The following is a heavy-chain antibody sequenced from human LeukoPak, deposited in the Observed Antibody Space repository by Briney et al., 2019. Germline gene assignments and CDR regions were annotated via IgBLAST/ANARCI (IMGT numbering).Heavy chain of an antibody. V-gene: IGHV4-34*01. D-gene: IGHD6-13*01. CDR2: INHSGST. CDR3: ARVNGGIAAAGNLNWFDP. CDR1: GGSFSGYY. J-gene: IGHJ5*02. Sequence: PSETLSLTCAVYGGSFSGYYWSWIRQPPGKGLEWIEEINHSGSTNYNPSLKSRVTISVDTSKNQFSLKLSSVTAADTAVYYCARVNGGIAAAGNLNWFDPWGQGTLVTVSS.